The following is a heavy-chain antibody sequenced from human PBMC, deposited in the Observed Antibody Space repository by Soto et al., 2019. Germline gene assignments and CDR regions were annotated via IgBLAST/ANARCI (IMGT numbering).Heavy chain of an antibody. J-gene: IGHJ4*02. D-gene: IGHD2-15*01. CDR1: GFTFSSYG. CDR3: AKDRVSDGIYSSDY. Sequence: GGSLRLSCAASGFTFSSYGMHWVRQAPGKGLEWVAVISYDGSNKYYADSVKGRFTISRDISKKTVYLQMNSLRVEDTAIYYCAKDRVSDGIYSSDYWGRGVLVTVSS. V-gene: IGHV3-30*18. CDR2: ISYDGSNK.